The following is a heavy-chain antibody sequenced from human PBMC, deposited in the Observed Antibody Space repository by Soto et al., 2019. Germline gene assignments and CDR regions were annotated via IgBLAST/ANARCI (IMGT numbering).Heavy chain of an antibody. CDR2: IIPIFGTA. V-gene: IGHV1-69*13. J-gene: IGHJ4*02. Sequence: ASVKVSCKASGGTFSSYAISWVRQAPGQGLEWMGGIIPIFGTANYAQKFQGRVTITADESTSTAYMELSSLRSEDTAVYYCARAGEMATAGSTTSPYRFDYWGQGTLVTVSS. CDR1: GGTFSSYA. D-gene: IGHD5-12*01. CDR3: ARAGEMATAGSTTSPYRFDY.